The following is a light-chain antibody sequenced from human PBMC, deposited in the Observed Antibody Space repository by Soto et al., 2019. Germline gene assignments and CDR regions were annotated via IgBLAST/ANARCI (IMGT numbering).Light chain of an antibody. V-gene: IGLV1-44*01. CDR1: SSNIGSYT. Sequence: QLVLTQTPSASGTPGQRVTISCSGSSSNIGSYTVNWYQQLPGTAPKLLIYSDNQRPSGVPDRFSGSKSGTSASLAISGLQSEDEADYYCATWDASLNGWVFGGGTKLTVL. CDR3: ATWDASLNGWV. J-gene: IGLJ2*01. CDR2: SDN.